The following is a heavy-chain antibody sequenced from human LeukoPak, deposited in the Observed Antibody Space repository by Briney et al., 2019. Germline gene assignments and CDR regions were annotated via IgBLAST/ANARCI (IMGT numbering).Heavy chain of an antibody. J-gene: IGHJ4*02. V-gene: IGHV3-30*02. D-gene: IGHD2-21*01. Sequence: PGGSLKVYCETSGHSFNSYGMTWVRQAAGQGLEWVAFIWYDGGNKYYADSVKGRFTISRDNSKNAVYLQMDSLRAEDTAIYYGAKDHCGDSWYYFDFWGQGTLVTVSS. CDR2: IWYDGGNK. CDR1: GHSFNSYG. CDR3: AKDHCGDSWYYFDF.